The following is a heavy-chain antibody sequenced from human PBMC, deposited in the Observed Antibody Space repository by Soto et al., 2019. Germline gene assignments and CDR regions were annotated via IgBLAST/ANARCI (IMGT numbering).Heavy chain of an antibody. D-gene: IGHD6-19*01. CDR1: GFTFSSYS. CDR3: ARDRRGVYSSGWYGYYYYGMDV. CDR2: ISSSSSYI. Sequence: EVQLVESGGGLVKPGGSLRLSCAASGFTFSSYSMNWVRQAPGKGLEWVSSISSSSSYIYYADSVKGRFTISRDNAKNALDLQMNSLRAEDTAVYYCARDRRGVYSSGWYGYYYYGMDVWGQGTTVTVSS. J-gene: IGHJ6*02. V-gene: IGHV3-21*01.